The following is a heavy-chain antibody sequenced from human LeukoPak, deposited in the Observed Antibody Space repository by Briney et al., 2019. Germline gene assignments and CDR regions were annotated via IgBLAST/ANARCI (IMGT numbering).Heavy chain of an antibody. CDR2: IIPILGIA. J-gene: IGHJ5*02. V-gene: IGHV1-69*04. CDR3: ARDNSSSWSLGWFDP. Sequence: ASVKVSCKASGGTFSSYAISWVRQAPGQGLEWMGRIIPILGIANYAQKFQGRVTITADKSTSTAYMELSSLRSEDTAVYYCARDNSSSWSLGWFDPWGQGTLVTVSS. D-gene: IGHD6-13*01. CDR1: GGTFSSYA.